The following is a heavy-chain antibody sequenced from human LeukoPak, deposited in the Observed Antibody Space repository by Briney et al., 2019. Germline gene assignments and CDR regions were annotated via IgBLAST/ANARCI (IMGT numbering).Heavy chain of an antibody. J-gene: IGHJ5*02. V-gene: IGHV4-59*01. D-gene: IGHD4-17*01. Sequence: SETLSLTCTVSGGSISSYYWSWIRQPPGKGLEWIGYIYYSGSTNYNPSLKSRVTISVDTSKNQFSLKLSSVTAADTAVYYYARVRRSGDYSSNWFDPWGQGTLVTVSS. CDR2: IYYSGST. CDR3: ARVRRSGDYSSNWFDP. CDR1: GGSISSYY.